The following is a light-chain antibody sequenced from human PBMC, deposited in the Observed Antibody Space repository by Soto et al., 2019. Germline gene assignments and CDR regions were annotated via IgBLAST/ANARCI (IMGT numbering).Light chain of an antibody. CDR2: AAS. Sequence: DIQMTQSPSSLSASVGDRVTITCRASQDISHYLAWYQQKPGKVPILLIYAASTLHSGVPSRFSGGGSGTDFILTIGSLQPEDVATYYYQKYDSFPLTFGPGTKVDIK. J-gene: IGKJ3*01. CDR1: QDISHY. CDR3: QKYDSFPLT. V-gene: IGKV1-27*01.